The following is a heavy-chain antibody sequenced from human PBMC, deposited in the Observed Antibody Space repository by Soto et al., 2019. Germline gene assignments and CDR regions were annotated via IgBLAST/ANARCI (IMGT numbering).Heavy chain of an antibody. CDR3: ASGGDTAMAPFDY. CDR2: IYYSGSS. D-gene: IGHD5-18*01. J-gene: IGHJ4*02. V-gene: IGHV4-30-4*01. CDR1: GGSISSGDYY. Sequence: SETLSLTCTVSGGSISSGDYYWSWIRQPPGKGLEWIGYIYYSGSSYYNPSLKSRVTISVDTSKNQFSLKLSSVTAADTAVYYCASGGDTAMAPFDYWGQGTLVTVSS.